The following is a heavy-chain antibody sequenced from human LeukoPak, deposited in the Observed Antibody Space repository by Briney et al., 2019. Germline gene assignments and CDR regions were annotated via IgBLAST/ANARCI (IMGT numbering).Heavy chain of an antibody. CDR1: GVSISSYY. CDR2: IYYSGST. Sequence: SETLSLTCTVSGVSISSYYWTWIRQPPGKGLEWIGYIYYSGSTNYNPSLKSRVTISVDTSKNQSSLKLSSVTAADTAVYYCVRGKGYFQHWGQGTLVTVSS. CDR3: VRGKGYFQH. J-gene: IGHJ1*01. V-gene: IGHV4-59*01.